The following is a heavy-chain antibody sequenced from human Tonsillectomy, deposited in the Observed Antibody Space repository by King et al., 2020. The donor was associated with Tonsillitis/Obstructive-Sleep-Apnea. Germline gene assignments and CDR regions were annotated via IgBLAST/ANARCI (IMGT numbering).Heavy chain of an antibody. CDR1: GGSISSYY. V-gene: IGHV4-59*01. Sequence: VQLQESGPGLVKPSETLSLTCTVSGGSISSYYWSWIRQPPGKGLEWIGYIYYSGSTNYNPSLKSRLTISVETSKNQFSLKLSSVTAADTAVYYCAKYGTTGATDDAFDIWGQGTMFTVSS. J-gene: IGHJ3*02. D-gene: IGHD1-1*01. CDR3: AKYGTTGATDDAFDI. CDR2: IYYSGST.